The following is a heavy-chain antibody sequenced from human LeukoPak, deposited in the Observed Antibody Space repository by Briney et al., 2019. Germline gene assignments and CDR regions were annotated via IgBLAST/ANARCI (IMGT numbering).Heavy chain of an antibody. V-gene: IGHV3-30*18. J-gene: IGHJ6*03. CDR2: ISYDGGSK. D-gene: IGHD2/OR15-2a*01. Sequence: GGSLRLSCAASGFTFSSYGMHWVRQAPGKGLEWVAVISYDGGSKDYADSVKGRFTISRDNSKNTLYLQMNSLTVEDTAVYYCAKAANQYYYSYFYYMDVWGKGTTVTVSS. CDR3: AKAANQYYYSYFYYMDV. CDR1: GFTFSSYG.